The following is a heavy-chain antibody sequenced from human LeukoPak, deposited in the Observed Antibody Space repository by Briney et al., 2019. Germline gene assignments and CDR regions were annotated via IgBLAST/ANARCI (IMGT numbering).Heavy chain of an antibody. CDR1: GYTFTSYG. V-gene: IGHV1-18*01. D-gene: IGHD3-9*01. J-gene: IGHJ3*02. CDR3: ARGKLRYFDWLLLTYAFDI. CDR2: ISAYNGNT. Sequence: GASVKVSCKASGYTFTSYGISWVRQAPGQGLEWMGWISAYNGNTNYAQKLQGGVTMTTDTSTSTAYMELRSLRSDDTAVYYCARGKLRYFDWLLLTYAFDIWGQGTMVTVSS.